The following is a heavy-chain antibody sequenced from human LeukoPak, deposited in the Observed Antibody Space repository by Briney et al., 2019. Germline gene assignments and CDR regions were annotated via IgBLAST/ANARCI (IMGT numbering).Heavy chain of an antibody. CDR3: ARVSPYGDFDC. Sequence: ASVKVSCKASGYTFTAYYIHWVRQAPGQGLEWLGWVSPNTGGTNFAPKFQGRVTMTRDTSIRMTYMELTSLKSDDTAVYYCARVSPYGDFDCWGQGTLVTVSS. CDR1: GYTFTAYY. CDR2: VSPNTGGT. V-gene: IGHV1-2*02. J-gene: IGHJ4*02. D-gene: IGHD4-17*01.